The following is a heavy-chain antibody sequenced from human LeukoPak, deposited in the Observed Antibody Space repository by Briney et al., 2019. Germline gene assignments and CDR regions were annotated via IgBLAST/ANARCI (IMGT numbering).Heavy chain of an antibody. CDR1: GFIFSNYG. CDR2: IRYDGSYQ. Sequence: GGSLRLSCAASGFIFSNYGMDWVRQAPGKGLEWVATIRYDGSYQWYAESVKGRFTVSRDNSKNTLYLQMNSLRAEDTAVYYCARCSLAFFDYWGQGTLVTVSS. CDR3: ARCSLAFFDY. J-gene: IGHJ4*02. D-gene: IGHD3-10*02. V-gene: IGHV3-33*01.